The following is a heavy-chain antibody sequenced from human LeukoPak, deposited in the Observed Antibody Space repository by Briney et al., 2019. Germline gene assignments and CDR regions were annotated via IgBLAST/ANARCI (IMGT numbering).Heavy chain of an antibody. CDR3: ARGPGGARYYYYMDV. CDR1: GFTFDDYG. V-gene: IGHV3-20*04. CDR2: INWNGGSI. J-gene: IGHJ6*03. Sequence: GGSQRLSCAASGFTFDDYGMNWVRQAPGKGLEWVSGINWNGGSIDYADSVKGRFTISRDNVKNSLYLQMNSLRVEDTALYYCARGPGGARYYYYMDVWGKGTTVTVSS.